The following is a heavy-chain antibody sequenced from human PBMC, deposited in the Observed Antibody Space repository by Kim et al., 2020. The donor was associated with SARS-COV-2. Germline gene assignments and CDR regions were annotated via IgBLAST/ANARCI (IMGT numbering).Heavy chain of an antibody. D-gene: IGHD2-2*01. J-gene: IGHJ4*02. V-gene: IGHV3-23*01. CDR2: ISGSGGTI. Sequence: GGSLRLSCAASGFTFSSYAMSWVRQAPGKGLEWVSVISGSGGTIYYADSVKGRFTIPRDNSKNTLYLQMNSLRAEDTAVYYCAKVREVPAAIYYFDHWGQGTLVTVSS. CDR1: GFTFSSYA. CDR3: AKVREVPAAIYYFDH.